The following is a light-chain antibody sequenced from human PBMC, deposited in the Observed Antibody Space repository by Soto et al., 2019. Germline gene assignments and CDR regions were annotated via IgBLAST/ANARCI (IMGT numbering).Light chain of an antibody. CDR3: QQYYSTPVT. V-gene: IGKV4-1*01. J-gene: IGKJ4*01. Sequence: DIVMTQSPDSLAVSLGERATINCKSSQSILFSSNNKNYLTWYQQKPGQPPKPLIYWASTQESGVPDRFSGSGSGTDVTLTISRLQAEDVAVYYCQQYYSTPVTFGGGTKVEIK. CDR1: QSILFSSNNKNY. CDR2: WAS.